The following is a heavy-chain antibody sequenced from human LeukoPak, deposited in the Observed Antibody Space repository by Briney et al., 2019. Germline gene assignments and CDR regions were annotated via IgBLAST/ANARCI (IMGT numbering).Heavy chain of an antibody. Sequence: SETLSLTCTVSGGSISSYYWSWIRQPAGKGLEWIGRIYTSGSTNYNPSLKSRVTMSVDTSKNQFSLKLSSVTAADTAVYYCARDVHYYDSSGYYRLFDYWGQGTLVTVSS. CDR1: GGSISSYY. CDR2: IYTSGST. D-gene: IGHD3-22*01. CDR3: ARDVHYYDSSGYYRLFDY. V-gene: IGHV4-4*07. J-gene: IGHJ4*02.